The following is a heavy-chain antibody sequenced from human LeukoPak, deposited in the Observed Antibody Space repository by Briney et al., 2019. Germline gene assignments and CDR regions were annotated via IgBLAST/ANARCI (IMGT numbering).Heavy chain of an antibody. D-gene: IGHD3-10*01. CDR2: IYTSGST. J-gene: IGHJ3*02. Sequence: PSETLSLTCTVSGGSISSYYWSWIRQPAGKGLEWIGRIYTSGSTNYNPSLKSRVTMSVDTSKNQFSLKPSSVTAADTAVYYCARAWFGELFGAFDIWGQGTMVTVSS. V-gene: IGHV4-4*07. CDR1: GGSISSYY. CDR3: ARAWFGELFGAFDI.